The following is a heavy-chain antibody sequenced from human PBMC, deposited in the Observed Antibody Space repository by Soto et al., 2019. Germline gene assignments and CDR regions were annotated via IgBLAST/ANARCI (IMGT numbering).Heavy chain of an antibody. D-gene: IGHD3-16*01. CDR1: GGSISSSRYY. J-gene: IGHJ4*02. CDR2: LYYSGST. CDR3: ARHAIFGAHGRVCSGQAYYFDY. Sequence: QLQLQESGPGLVKPSETLSLTCTVSGGSISSSRYYWRWIRQPPWKGLEWIGSLYYSGSTYYNPSLKSRVTISVDTSKTKCSLKLISVTAADTAVYYCARHAIFGAHGRVCSGQAYYFDYRGQGTLVTVSS. V-gene: IGHV4-39*01.